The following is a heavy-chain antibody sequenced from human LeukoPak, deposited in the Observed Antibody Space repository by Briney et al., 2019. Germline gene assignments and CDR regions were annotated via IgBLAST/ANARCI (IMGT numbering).Heavy chain of an antibody. CDR3: LYCSGGSCYGYFDY. Sequence: SETLSLTCTVSGYSISSGYYWGWIRQPPGKGLEWIGSIYHSGSTYYNPSLKSRVTISVDTSKNQFSLKLSSVTAADTAVYYCLYCSGGSCYGYFDYWGQGTLVTVSS. D-gene: IGHD2-15*01. V-gene: IGHV4-38-2*02. CDR1: GYSISSGYY. CDR2: IYHSGST. J-gene: IGHJ4*02.